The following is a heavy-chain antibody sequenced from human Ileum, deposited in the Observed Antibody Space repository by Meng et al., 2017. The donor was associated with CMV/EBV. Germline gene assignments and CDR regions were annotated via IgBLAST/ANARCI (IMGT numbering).Heavy chain of an antibody. D-gene: IGHD1-7*01. CDR2: ITGDGRTS. CDR1: GFTFSSYA. CDR3: VKDPRDGSISATTFRWFDP. Sequence: GGSLRLSCAASGFTFSSYAMGWVRQSPGKGLEWISAITGDGRTSYVADSLKGRFTISRDNSKETLFLQRNGLRDEDTAVYYCVKDPRDGSISATTFRWFDPWGQGTQVTVSS. V-gene: IGHV3-23*01. J-gene: IGHJ5*02.